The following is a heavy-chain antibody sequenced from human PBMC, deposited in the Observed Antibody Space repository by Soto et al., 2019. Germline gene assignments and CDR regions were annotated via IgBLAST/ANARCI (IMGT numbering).Heavy chain of an antibody. CDR2: ISAHNGNT. CDR3: ARGWYGDY. Sequence: QVHLVQSGAEVKKPGASVKVSCKGSGYDFTTYGITWVRQAPGQGHEWMAWISAHNGNTNYAQKLQGRVTVTRDTSKSTAYMELRSLRSDDTAVYYCARGWYGDYWGQGALVTVSS. V-gene: IGHV1-18*01. J-gene: IGHJ4*02. CDR1: GYDFTTYG. D-gene: IGHD2-15*01.